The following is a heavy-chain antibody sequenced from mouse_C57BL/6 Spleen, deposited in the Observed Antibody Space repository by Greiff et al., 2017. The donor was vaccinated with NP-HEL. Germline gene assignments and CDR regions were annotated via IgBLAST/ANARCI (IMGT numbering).Heavy chain of an antibody. V-gene: IGHV5-4*03. J-gene: IGHJ4*01. CDR2: ISDGGSYT. D-gene: IGHD2-3*01. Sequence: DVKLVESGGGLVKPGGSLKLSCAASGFTFSSYAMSWVRQTPEKRLEWVATISDGGSYTYYPDNVKGRFTISRDNAKNNLYLQMSHLKSEDTAMYYCARVTTHAMDYWGQGTSVTVSS. CDR1: GFTFSSYA. CDR3: ARVTTHAMDY.